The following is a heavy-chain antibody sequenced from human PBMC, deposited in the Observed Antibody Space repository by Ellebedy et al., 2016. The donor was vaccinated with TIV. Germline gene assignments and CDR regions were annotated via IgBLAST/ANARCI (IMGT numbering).Heavy chain of an antibody. CDR1: GYTFTSYG. CDR2: ISAYNGNT. J-gene: IGHJ4*02. CDR3: AREWPGTCYFDY. D-gene: IGHD6-13*01. Sequence: ASVKVSXXASGYTFTSYGINWVRQAPGQGLEWMGWISAYNGNTNYAQKLQGRVTMTTDTSTITAYMELRSLRPDDTAVYYCAREWPGTCYFDYWGQGTLVTVSS. V-gene: IGHV1-18*01.